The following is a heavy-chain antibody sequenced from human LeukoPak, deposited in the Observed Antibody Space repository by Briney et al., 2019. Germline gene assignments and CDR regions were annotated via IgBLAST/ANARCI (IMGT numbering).Heavy chain of an antibody. CDR1: GGTFSSYA. V-gene: IGHV1-18*01. CDR2: ISAYNGNT. CDR3: ARVRGSSWYRPGPYGMDV. D-gene: IGHD6-13*01. J-gene: IGHJ6*02. Sequence: RASVKVSCKASGGTFSSYAISWVRQAPGQGLEWMGWISAYNGNTNYAQKLQGRVTMTTDTSTSTAYMELRSLRSDDTAVYYCARVRGSSWYRPGPYGMDVWGQGTTVTVSS.